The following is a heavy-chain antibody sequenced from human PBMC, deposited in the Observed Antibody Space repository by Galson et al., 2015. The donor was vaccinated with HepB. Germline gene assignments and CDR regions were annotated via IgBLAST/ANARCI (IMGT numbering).Heavy chain of an antibody. CDR1: GYSFTSYW. D-gene: IGHD4-11*01. CDR3: ARHPFLDSNGHYYYMDV. Sequence: QSGAEVKKPGESLRISCKGSGYSFTSYWISWVRQMPGKGLEWMGRIDPSDSYTNYSPSFQGHVTISADKSISTAYLQWSSLKASDTAMYYCARHPFLDSNGHYYYMDVWGKGTTVTVSS. J-gene: IGHJ6*03. CDR2: IDPSDSYT. V-gene: IGHV5-10-1*01.